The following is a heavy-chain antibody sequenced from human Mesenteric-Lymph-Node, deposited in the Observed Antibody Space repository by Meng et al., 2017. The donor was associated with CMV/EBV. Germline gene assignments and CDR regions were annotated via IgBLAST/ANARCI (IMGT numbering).Heavy chain of an antibody. CDR1: GYTFTSHY. Sequence: ASVKVSCKASGYTFTSHYIQLVRQAPGQGLEWLGWISSYNGNTNYAQMFQGRVTMTTDTSTETAYMELRSLRSDDTAVYYCVRDLEGVTSNYYYYYTMDVWGQGTTVTVSS. CDR2: ISSYNGNT. CDR3: VRDLEGVTSNYYYYYTMDV. D-gene: IGHD3-10*01. V-gene: IGHV1-18*04. J-gene: IGHJ6*01.